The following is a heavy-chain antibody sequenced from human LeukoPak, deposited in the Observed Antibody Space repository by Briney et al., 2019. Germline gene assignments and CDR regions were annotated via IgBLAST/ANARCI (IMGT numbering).Heavy chain of an antibody. Sequence: SGGSLRLSCAASGFTFSSYSMNWVRQAPGKGLEWVSSISSSSSYIYYADSVKGRFTISRDNAKNSLYLQMNSLRAEDTAVYYCARDASDYDSSGDAFDIWGQGTMVTVSS. J-gene: IGHJ3*02. CDR3: ARDASDYDSSGDAFDI. D-gene: IGHD3-22*01. V-gene: IGHV3-21*01. CDR1: GFTFSSYS. CDR2: ISSSSSYI.